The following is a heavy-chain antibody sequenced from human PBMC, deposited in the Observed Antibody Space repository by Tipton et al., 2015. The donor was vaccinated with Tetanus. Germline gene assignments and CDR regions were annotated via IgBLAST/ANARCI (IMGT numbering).Heavy chain of an antibody. V-gene: IGHV1-69*01. CDR2: IIPIFGTA. CDR1: GGTFSSYA. Sequence: QLVQSGAEVKKPGSSVKVSCKASGGTFSSYAISWVRQAPGQGLEWMGGIIPIFGTANYAQKFQGRVTITADESTSTAYMELSSLRSEDPAVYYCARGSREGPELELDAFDIWGQGTMVTVSS. D-gene: IGHD1-7*01. J-gene: IGHJ3*02. CDR3: ARGSREGPELELDAFDI.